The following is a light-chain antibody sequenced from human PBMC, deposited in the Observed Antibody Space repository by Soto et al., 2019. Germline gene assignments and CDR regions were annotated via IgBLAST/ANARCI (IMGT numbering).Light chain of an antibody. CDR3: QSYDSALSAYV. J-gene: IGLJ7*01. V-gene: IGLV1-40*01. CDR1: TSNIGAPYD. CDR2: GNS. Sequence: QSVLTQPPSVSGAPGQWVTISCTGSTSNIGAPYDVHWYQQLPGTAPKLLIYGNSNRPSGVPDRFSGSKSGTSASLAITGLQAEDEADYYCQSYDSALSAYVFGGGTQLTVL.